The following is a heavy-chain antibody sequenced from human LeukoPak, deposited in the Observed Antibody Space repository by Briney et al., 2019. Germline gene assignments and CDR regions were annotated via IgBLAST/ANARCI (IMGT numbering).Heavy chain of an antibody. V-gene: IGHV4-39*07. CDR2: IYYSGTT. Sequence: SETLSLTCTVSGGSMSSNSFYWGWIRQAPGMGLVWIATIYYSGTTYYNPSLRSRVTIEVDMPKYQFSLKVTSVTAADTGVYFCAREKDFWNGLDAFDLWGRGTLVTVSS. CDR3: AREKDFWNGLDAFDL. J-gene: IGHJ3*01. D-gene: IGHD3-3*01. CDR1: GGSMSSNSFY.